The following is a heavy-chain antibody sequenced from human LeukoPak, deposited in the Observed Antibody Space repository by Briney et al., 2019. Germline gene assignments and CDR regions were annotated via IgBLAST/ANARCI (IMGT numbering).Heavy chain of an antibody. D-gene: IGHD3-22*01. J-gene: IGHJ4*02. Sequence: SETLSLTCTVSGGSISSYYWSWIRQPAGKGLEWIGRIYTSGSTNYNPSLKSRVTMSVDTSKNQFSLKLSSVTAADTAVYYCARGDDSSGYLTNFDYWGQGTQVTVSS. V-gene: IGHV4-4*07. CDR2: IYTSGST. CDR1: GGSISSYY. CDR3: ARGDDSSGYLTNFDY.